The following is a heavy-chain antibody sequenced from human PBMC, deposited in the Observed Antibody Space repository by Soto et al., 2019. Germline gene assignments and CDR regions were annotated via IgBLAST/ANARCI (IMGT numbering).Heavy chain of an antibody. V-gene: IGHV1-8*01. J-gene: IGHJ6*03. Sequence: GASVKVSCKASGYTFTSYDINWVRQATGQGLEWMGWMNPNSGNTGYAQKFQGRVTMTRNTSISTAYMELSSLRSEDTAVYYCARINFVVVPANYYMDVWGKGTTVTVSS. CDR2: MNPNSGNT. CDR1: GYTFTSYD. D-gene: IGHD2-2*01. CDR3: ARINFVVVPANYYMDV.